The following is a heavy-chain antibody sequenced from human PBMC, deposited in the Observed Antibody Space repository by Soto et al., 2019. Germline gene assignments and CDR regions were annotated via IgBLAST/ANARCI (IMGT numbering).Heavy chain of an antibody. CDR1: GFSFSDYA. CDR3: AKASSALYESKSYYFDD. V-gene: IGHV3-23*01. J-gene: IGHJ4*02. D-gene: IGHD6-19*01. CDR2: ISATGGST. Sequence: EVQLLDAGGGLVQPGGSLRLSCAASGFSFSDYAMNWVRQAPGKGLEWVSEISATGGSTFYADFVKGRFTISRDNSKNKLYLHLTSLRDEDTARYYCAKASSALYESKSYYFDDWGPGTLVTVSS.